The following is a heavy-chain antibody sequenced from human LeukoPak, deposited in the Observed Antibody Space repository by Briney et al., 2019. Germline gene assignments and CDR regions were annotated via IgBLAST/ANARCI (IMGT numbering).Heavy chain of an antibody. CDR2: INHGGST. CDR3: SRESGAFCPFGY. D-gene: IGHD1-26*01. Sequence: SETLSLTCAVYGGSFSGYHWSWIRQPPGKGLEWIGEINHGGSTRYNPSLKSRVTISRDTSRNQFSLKLSSVTAADTAIYYCSRESGAFCPFGYWGQGTLVIVPP. CDR1: GGSFSGYH. V-gene: IGHV4-34*01. J-gene: IGHJ4*02.